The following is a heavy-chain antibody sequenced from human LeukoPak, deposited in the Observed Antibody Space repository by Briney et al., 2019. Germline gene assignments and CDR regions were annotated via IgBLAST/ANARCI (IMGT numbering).Heavy chain of an antibody. CDR2: ISSSSSTI. D-gene: IGHD5-12*01. CDR1: GFTFSRYS. Sequence: PGGSLRLSCAASGFTFSRYSMNWVRQAPGKGLEWVSYISSSSSTIYYADSVKGRFTISRDNAKNSLYLQMNSLRAEDTAVYYCARVMGGYSGYDYHYWGQGTLVTVSS. J-gene: IGHJ4*02. CDR3: ARVMGGYSGYDYHY. V-gene: IGHV3-48*01.